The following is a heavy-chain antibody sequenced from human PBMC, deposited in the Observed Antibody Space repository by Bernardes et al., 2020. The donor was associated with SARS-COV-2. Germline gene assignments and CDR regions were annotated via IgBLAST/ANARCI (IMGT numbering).Heavy chain of an antibody. J-gene: IGHJ6*02. D-gene: IGHD3-10*01. CDR3: ARDRCGVYCGMDV. V-gene: IGHV3-7*01. CDR2: IKQDGSDK. CDR1: GFTFSIYC. Sequence: GGSLRLSCAASGFTFSIYCLSCVLQSPGKGLEWVSNIKQDGSDKYYVDSVKGRFTISRDNAKNSLYLKMNSLRQEDTAVYYCARDRCGVYCGMDVWGQGTTVTVSS.